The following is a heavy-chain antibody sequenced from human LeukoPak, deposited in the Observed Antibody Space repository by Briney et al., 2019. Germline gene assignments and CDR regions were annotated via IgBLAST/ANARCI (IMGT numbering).Heavy chain of an antibody. D-gene: IGHD1-7*01. Sequence: GGSLRLSCAASGFTFSSYSMNWVRQAPGKGLEWVGRTRNKANSYTTEYAASVKGRFTISRDDSKNSLYLQMNSLKTEDTAVYYCAMTRRNWNYGDYMDVWGKGTTVTVSS. CDR3: AMTRRNWNYGDYMDV. J-gene: IGHJ6*03. CDR1: GFTFSSYS. V-gene: IGHV3-72*01. CDR2: TRNKANSYTT.